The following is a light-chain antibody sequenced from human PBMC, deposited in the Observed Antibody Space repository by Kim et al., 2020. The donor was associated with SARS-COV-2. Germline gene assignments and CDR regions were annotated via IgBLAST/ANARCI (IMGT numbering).Light chain of an antibody. J-gene: IGKJ2*01. Sequence: SGGERATIACRASQGISNYLAWNQQKPGKVPSLLIYAASTLQSGVPSRFSGSGAGTDFTLTISSLLPEDVATYYCQKYNSLPYTYAQGTNL. CDR1: QGISNY. V-gene: IGKV1-27*01. CDR3: QKYNSLPYT. CDR2: AAS.